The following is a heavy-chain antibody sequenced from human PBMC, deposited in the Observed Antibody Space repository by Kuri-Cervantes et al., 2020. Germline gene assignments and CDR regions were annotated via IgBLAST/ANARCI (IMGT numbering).Heavy chain of an antibody. CDR2: ISAYNGDT. D-gene: IGHD6-19*01. Sequence: ASVQVSCKASGYTFTSYGISWVRQAPGQGLEWMGWISAYNGDTNYAQKLQGRVTMNTDTSTSTAYMELRSLGSDDTAGYYCAKVLEWLARWASDWGQGTLVTVSS. V-gene: IGHV1-18*01. CDR3: AKVLEWLARWASD. CDR1: GYTFTSYG. J-gene: IGHJ4*02.